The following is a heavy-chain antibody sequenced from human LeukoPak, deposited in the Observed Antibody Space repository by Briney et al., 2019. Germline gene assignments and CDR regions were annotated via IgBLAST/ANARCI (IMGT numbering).Heavy chain of an antibody. V-gene: IGHV1-2*02. CDR1: AYTFTGYY. CDR3: ASPDYYGSGSYQFDP. CDR2: INPNSGGT. Sequence: ASVKVSCKASAYTFTGYYMHWVRQAPGQGLEWMGWINPNSGGTNYAQKFLGRVTMTTDTSISTAYLQLSTLTSDDTAVHYCASPDYYGSGSYQFDPWGQGTLVTVSS. D-gene: IGHD3-10*01. J-gene: IGHJ5*02.